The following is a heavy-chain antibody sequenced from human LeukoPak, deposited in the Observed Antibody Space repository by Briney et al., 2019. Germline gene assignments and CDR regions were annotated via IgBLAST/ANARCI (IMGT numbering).Heavy chain of an antibody. CDR3: ARDTYYYGSGSYYVFDY. D-gene: IGHD3-10*01. Sequence: GGSLRLSCAASGFTFSSYEMNWVRQAPGKGLEWVSYISSSGSTIYYADSVKCRFTISRDNAKNSLYLQMNSLRAEDTAVYYCARDTYYYGSGSYYVFDYWGQGTLVTVSS. J-gene: IGHJ4*02. CDR2: ISSSGSTI. CDR1: GFTFSSYE. V-gene: IGHV3-48*03.